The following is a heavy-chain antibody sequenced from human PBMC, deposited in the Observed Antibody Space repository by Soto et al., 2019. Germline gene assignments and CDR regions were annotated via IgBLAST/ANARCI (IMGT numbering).Heavy chain of an antibody. CDR1: GFTFSSYG. D-gene: IGHD6-6*01. V-gene: IGHV3-33*01. CDR2: IWYDGSNK. Sequence: GGSLRLSCAASGFTFSSYGMHWVRQAPGKGLEWVAVIWYDGSNKYYADSVKGRFTISRDNSKNTLYLQMNSLRAEDTAVYYCARGESRYSSSTFDYWGQGTLVTVSS. CDR3: ARGESRYSSSTFDY. J-gene: IGHJ4*02.